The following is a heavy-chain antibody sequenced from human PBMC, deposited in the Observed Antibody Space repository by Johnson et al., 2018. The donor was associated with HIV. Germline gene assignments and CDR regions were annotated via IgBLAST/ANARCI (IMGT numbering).Heavy chain of an antibody. CDR1: GFTFEDHA. V-gene: IGHV3-23*04. Sequence: VQLVESGGGVVRPGGSLKLSCVGSGFTFEDHAMSWVRQAPGKGLEWVSAISCSGGSTYYADSVKGRFTISRDNSKNTLYLQMNSLRAEDTAVYYCARRKIAAAGRDAFDIWGQGTMVTVSS. J-gene: IGHJ3*02. CDR2: ISCSGGST. CDR3: ARRKIAAAGRDAFDI. D-gene: IGHD6-13*01.